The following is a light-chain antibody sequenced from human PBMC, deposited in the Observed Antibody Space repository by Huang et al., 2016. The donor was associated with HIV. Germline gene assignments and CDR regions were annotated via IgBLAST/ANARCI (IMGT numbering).Light chain of an antibody. CDR1: QGISYN. J-gene: IGKJ1*01. CDR3: LQYNAYPRT. V-gene: IGKV1-16*02. Sequence: DIQMTQSPSSLSASVGDRVTLTFRASQGISYNLAWFQQKPGKAPQSLIYEASYLQSGVPSKFSGSGSGTDFTLTISSLQPEDFATYYCLQYNAYPRTFGQGTKVEIK. CDR2: EAS.